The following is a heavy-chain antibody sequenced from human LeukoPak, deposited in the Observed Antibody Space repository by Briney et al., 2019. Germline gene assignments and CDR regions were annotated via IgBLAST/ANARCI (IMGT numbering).Heavy chain of an antibody. Sequence: GGSLRLSCAASGFTFSSYWMSWVRQAPGKGLEWVANIKQDGSEKYYVDSVKGRFTISRDNAKNSLYLQMNSLRAEDTAVYYCARENLGSSTSAFDAFDIWRQGTMVTVSS. J-gene: IGHJ3*02. CDR2: IKQDGSEK. CDR1: GFTFSSYW. CDR3: ARENLGSSTSAFDAFDI. V-gene: IGHV3-7*01. D-gene: IGHD2-2*01.